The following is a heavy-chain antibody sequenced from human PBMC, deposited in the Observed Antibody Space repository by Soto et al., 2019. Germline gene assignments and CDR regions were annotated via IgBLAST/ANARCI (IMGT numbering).Heavy chain of an antibody. V-gene: IGHV3-23*01. CDR3: AKDVIANSGVWEPFDM. D-gene: IGHD1-26*01. Sequence: EVQLLESGGGLIQAGGSLRLSCAASGFNFPAYAMNWVRQAPGKGLQWVEGLVGSGGDINYADSVRGRFTVSRDNSRNTLFLQMSSLRDEDTAVYFCAKDVIANSGVWEPFDMWGRGSKVTVSS. CDR2: LVGSGGDI. J-gene: IGHJ3*02. CDR1: GFNFPAYA.